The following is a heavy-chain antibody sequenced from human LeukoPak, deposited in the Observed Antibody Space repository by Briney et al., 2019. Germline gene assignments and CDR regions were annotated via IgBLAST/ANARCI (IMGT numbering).Heavy chain of an antibody. CDR1: GFTFSSYA. J-gene: IGHJ6*02. CDR2: ISGSGGST. V-gene: IGHV3-23*01. D-gene: IGHD6-19*01. Sequence: GGSLRFSCAASGFTFSSYAMSWVRQAPGKGLEWVSAISGSGGSTYYADSVKGRFTISRDNSKNTLYLQMNSLRTEDTAVYYCAVDSGWDDYYYYGMDVWGQGTTVTVSS. CDR3: AVDSGWDDYYYYGMDV.